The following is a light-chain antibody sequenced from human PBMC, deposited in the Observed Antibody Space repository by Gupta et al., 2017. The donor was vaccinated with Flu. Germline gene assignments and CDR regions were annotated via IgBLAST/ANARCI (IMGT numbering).Light chain of an antibody. CDR1: SSDVGGYDD. J-gene: IGLJ2*01. Sequence: QSALTQPASVSXSPGQSITISCTGISSDVGGYDDVSWYQQHPGKAPKLMIYDVTNRPSGVSNRFSGSKSGNTASLTISGLQAEDEADYYCSAYITTTLDVAFGGGTKLTVL. V-gene: IGLV2-14*03. CDR2: DVT. CDR3: SAYITTTLDVA.